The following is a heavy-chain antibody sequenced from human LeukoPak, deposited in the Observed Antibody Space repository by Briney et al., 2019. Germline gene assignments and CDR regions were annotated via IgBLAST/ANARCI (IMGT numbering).Heavy chain of an antibody. D-gene: IGHD6-13*01. CDR1: GGSISSYY. CDR2: IYYSRST. J-gene: IGHJ4*02. CDR3: ARFIAAAGTLDY. V-gene: IGHV4-59*01. Sequence: SETLSLTCTVSGGSISSYYWSWIRQPPGKGLEWIGYIYYSRSTNYNPSLKSRVTISVDTSKNQFSLKLSSVTAADTAVYYCARFIAAAGTLDYWGQGTLVTVSS.